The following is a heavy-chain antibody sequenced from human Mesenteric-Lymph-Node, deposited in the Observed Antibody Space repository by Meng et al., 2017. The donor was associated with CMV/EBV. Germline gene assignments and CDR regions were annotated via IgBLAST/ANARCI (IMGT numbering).Heavy chain of an antibody. CDR2: ISDSGGST. J-gene: IGHJ4*02. D-gene: IGHD3-9*01. CDR3: TRGTNDWAGVDY. Sequence: GESLKISCAASEFTISNYAMNWVRQAPGKGLEWVSTISDSGGSTYYADSVKGRFTISRDNSKNTLYLQMNSLRAEDTAVYYCTRGTNDWAGVDYWGQGSPVTVSS. CDR1: EFTISNYA. V-gene: IGHV3-23*01.